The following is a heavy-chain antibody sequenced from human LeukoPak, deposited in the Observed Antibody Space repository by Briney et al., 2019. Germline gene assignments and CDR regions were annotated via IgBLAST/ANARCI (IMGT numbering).Heavy chain of an antibody. CDR1: RFTFGSYG. D-gene: IGHD5-18*01. CDR2: ISGSGGST. Sequence: GGSLRLSCVASRFTFGSYGMSWVRQAPGKGREWVSVISGSGGSTYITDSVKGRFTISRDNSKNTLYLQMHSLGAEDTAVYYCAKGDTGMVRRYYFDYWGRGTLVTVSS. V-gene: IGHV3-23*01. J-gene: IGHJ4*02. CDR3: AKGDTGMVRRYYFDY.